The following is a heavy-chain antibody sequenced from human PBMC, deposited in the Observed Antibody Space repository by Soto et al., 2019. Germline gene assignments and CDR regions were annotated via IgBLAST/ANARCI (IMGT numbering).Heavy chain of an antibody. CDR1: GFTFSTYP. J-gene: IGHJ4*02. CDR3: AKNNLLVSGTKHY. D-gene: IGHD3-10*01. V-gene: IGHV3-23*01. Sequence: EVQLLESGGGLVQVGESLRLSCPASGFTFSTYPMSWVRQAPGKGLEWVSSISGSGGSTYYADSVRGRFTISRDNAKNTLYLQMNSLRDEDTAVYYCAKNNLLVSGTKHYWGQGALVTVSS. CDR2: ISGSGGST.